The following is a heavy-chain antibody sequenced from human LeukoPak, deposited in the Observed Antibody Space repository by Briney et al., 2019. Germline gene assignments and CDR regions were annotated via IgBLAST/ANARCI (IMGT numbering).Heavy chain of an antibody. CDR3: ARGVPYASWSGPHYSDY. CDR1: DFTFSFYW. CDR2: IKQDGSQK. J-gene: IGHJ4*02. Sequence: GGSLRLSCAASDFTFSFYWMSWVRQAPGKGLEWVANIKQDGSQKYYVDSVKGRFSISRDNAKNSLYLQMNSLRAEDTAVYYCARGVPYASWSGPHYSDYWGQGTLVTVSS. V-gene: IGHV3-7*01. D-gene: IGHD3-3*01.